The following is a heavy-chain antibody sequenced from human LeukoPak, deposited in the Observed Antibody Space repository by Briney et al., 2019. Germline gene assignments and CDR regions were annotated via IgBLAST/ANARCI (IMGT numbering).Heavy chain of an antibody. Sequence: GGSLRLSCAASGFTFSSYAMHWVRQAPGKGLEWVAVISYDGGNKYYADSVKGRFTISRDNSKNTLYLQMNSLRAEDTAVYYCARKRIAVAAPADYWGQGTLVTVSS. CDR1: GFTFSSYA. CDR3: ARKRIAVAAPADY. V-gene: IGHV3-30-3*01. D-gene: IGHD6-19*01. J-gene: IGHJ4*02. CDR2: ISYDGGNK.